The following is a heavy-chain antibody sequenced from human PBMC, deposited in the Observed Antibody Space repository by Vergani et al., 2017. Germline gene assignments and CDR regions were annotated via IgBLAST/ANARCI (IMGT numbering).Heavy chain of an antibody. CDR3: ARGGRQWLGRTYFDY. CDR1: GGSFSGYY. Sequence: QVQLQQWGAGLLKPSETLSLTCAVYGGSFSGYYWSWIRQPPGKGLEWIGEINHSGSTNYNPSLKSRVTISADTSKNQFSLKLSSVTAADTAVYYCARGGRQWLGRTYFDYWGQGTLVTVSS. D-gene: IGHD6-19*01. J-gene: IGHJ4*02. V-gene: IGHV4-34*01. CDR2: INHSGST.